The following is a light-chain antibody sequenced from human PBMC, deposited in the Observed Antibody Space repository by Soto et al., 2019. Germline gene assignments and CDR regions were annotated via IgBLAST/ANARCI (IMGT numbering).Light chain of an antibody. CDR1: QSVLYSSNNKNY. V-gene: IGKV4-1*01. J-gene: IGKJ2*01. CDR3: QQYSNWPPFT. CDR2: GAS. Sequence: DIVMTQSPDSLAVSLGERATINCKSSQSVLYSSNNKNYLAWYQQKPGQPPKLLIFGASTRATGIPARFSGSGSGTEFTLTISSLQSEDLAVYYCQQYSNWPPFTFGQGTKLEI.